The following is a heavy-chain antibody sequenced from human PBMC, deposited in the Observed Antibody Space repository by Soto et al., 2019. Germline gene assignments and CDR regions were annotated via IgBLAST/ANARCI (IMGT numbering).Heavy chain of an antibody. J-gene: IGHJ5*02. D-gene: IGHD6-19*01. Sequence: QVQLVQSGAEVKKPGASVKVSCKASGYTFTSHYMHWVRQAPGQGLEWMGIINPSGGSTSYAQKFQGRVTMTRDTSTSTVYMELSSLRSEDTAVYYCARDFGVAVAAPVGWFDPWGQGTLVTVSS. CDR2: INPSGGST. CDR1: GYTFTSHY. V-gene: IGHV1-46*01. CDR3: ARDFGVAVAAPVGWFDP.